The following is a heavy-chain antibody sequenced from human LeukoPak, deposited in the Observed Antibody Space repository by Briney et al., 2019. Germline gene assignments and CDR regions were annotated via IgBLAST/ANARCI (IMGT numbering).Heavy chain of an antibody. CDR1: GFDFSSNS. CDR2: ISGSSNYI. J-gene: IGHJ6*03. D-gene: IGHD2-2*01. CDR3: ARDRPDHCISTSCPEYMDV. Sequence: GGSLRLSCAASGFDFSSNSMTWVRQAPGKGLEWVSSISGSSNYIDYADSVKGRFTISGDNAKNSLYLQMNSLRADDTAVYYCARDRPDHCISTSCPEYMDVWGKGTTVTVSS. V-gene: IGHV3-21*01.